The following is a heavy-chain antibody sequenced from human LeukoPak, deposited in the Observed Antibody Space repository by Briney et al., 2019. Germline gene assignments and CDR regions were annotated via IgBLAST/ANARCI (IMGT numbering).Heavy chain of an antibody. CDR1: GFSLSTYS. V-gene: IGHV3-21*01. Sequence: GGSLRLSCAASGFSLSTYSMSWVRQAPGKVLEWVSSFRSRSDYIYFGDSVKGRFTISRDNAKNSLYLQMNSLRAEDTAVYYCARVSEFYGSGSFYNEDYWGQGTLVTVSS. CDR2: FRSRSDYI. D-gene: IGHD3-10*01. CDR3: ARVSEFYGSGSFYNEDY. J-gene: IGHJ4*02.